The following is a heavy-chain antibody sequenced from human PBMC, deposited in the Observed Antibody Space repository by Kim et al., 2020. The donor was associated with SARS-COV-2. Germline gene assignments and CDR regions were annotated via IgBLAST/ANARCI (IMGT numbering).Heavy chain of an antibody. CDR1: GGTFSSYA. CDR3: ATKGRDLWLTDYYGMDV. V-gene: IGHV1-69*13. CDR2: IIPIFGTA. D-gene: IGHD3-10*01. Sequence: SVKVSCKASGGTFSSYAISWVRQAPGQGLEWMGGIIPIFGTANYAQKFQGRVTITADESTSTAYMELSSLRSEDTAVYYCATKGRDLWLTDYYGMDVWGQGTTVTVSS. J-gene: IGHJ6*02.